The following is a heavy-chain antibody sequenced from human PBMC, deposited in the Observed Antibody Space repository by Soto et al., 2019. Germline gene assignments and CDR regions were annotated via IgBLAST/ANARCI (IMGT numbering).Heavy chain of an antibody. J-gene: IGHJ6*02. Sequence: PGGSLRLSCAASGFTFSDYYMGWIRQAPGKGLEWVSYISSSGSDTNYADSVKGRFTISRDNAKNSLYLQMNSLRAEDTAVYYCTYYYGSGSYGYYYYGMDVWGQGTTVTVSS. CDR1: GFTFSDYY. D-gene: IGHD3-10*01. V-gene: IGHV3-11*06. CDR3: TYYYGSGSYGYYYYGMDV. CDR2: ISSSGSDT.